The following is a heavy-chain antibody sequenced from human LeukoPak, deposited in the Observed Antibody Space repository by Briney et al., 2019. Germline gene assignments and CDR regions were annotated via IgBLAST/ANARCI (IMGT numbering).Heavy chain of an antibody. D-gene: IGHD6-13*01. Sequence: PGGSLRLSCAASGFTFSSYWMHWVRQAPGKGLVWVSRINSDGSSTNYADSVKGRFTISRDNAKNTLYLEMNSLRAEDTAVYYCARDPYSSSWYYFGYWGQGTLVTVSS. J-gene: IGHJ4*02. V-gene: IGHV3-74*01. CDR2: INSDGSST. CDR3: ARDPYSSSWYYFGY. CDR1: GFTFSSYW.